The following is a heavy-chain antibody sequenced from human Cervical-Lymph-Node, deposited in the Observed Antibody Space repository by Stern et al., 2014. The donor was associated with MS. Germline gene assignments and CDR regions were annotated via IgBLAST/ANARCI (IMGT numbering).Heavy chain of an antibody. CDR1: GGTFSSYA. J-gene: IGHJ6*02. CDR2: IIPIFGTA. Sequence: VQLVQPGAEVKKPGSSVKVSCKASGGTFSSYAISWVRQAPGQGLEWVGAIIPIFGTANYAQKFQGRVTITADESTSTAYMELSSLRSEDTAVYYCARAAMVIHYYYYGMDVWGQGTTVTVSS. D-gene: IGHD5-18*01. CDR3: ARAAMVIHYYYYGMDV. V-gene: IGHV1-69*01.